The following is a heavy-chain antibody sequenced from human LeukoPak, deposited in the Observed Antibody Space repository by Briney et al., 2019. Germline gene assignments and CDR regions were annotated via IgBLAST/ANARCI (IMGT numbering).Heavy chain of an antibody. V-gene: IGHV3-11*01. Sequence: GGSLRLSCAAPGFTFSDYYMSWIRQAPGKGLEWVSYISSSGSTIYYADSVKGRFTISRDNAKNSLYLQMNSLRAEDTAVYCCATSITMVQGIAQWGQGTLVTVSS. D-gene: IGHD3-10*01. CDR2: ISSSGSTI. CDR3: ATSITMVQGIAQ. CDR1: GFTFSDYY. J-gene: IGHJ4*02.